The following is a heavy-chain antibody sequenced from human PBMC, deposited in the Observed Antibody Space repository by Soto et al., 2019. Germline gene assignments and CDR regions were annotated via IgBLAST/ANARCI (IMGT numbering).Heavy chain of an antibody. J-gene: IGHJ4*02. Sequence: QVQLVQSGAEVMRPGASVKVSCQASGYTFRDYGFNWVRQAPGQGLEWLGWISAYNGNTNYAHKFQDRVTMTTDTSTNTAFLELRILSSDDAALYYCARVEGTTMLRSDYWGQGTLITVSS. D-gene: IGHD3-10*01. V-gene: IGHV1-18*01. CDR1: GYTFRDYG. CDR2: ISAYNGNT. CDR3: ARVEGTTMLRSDY.